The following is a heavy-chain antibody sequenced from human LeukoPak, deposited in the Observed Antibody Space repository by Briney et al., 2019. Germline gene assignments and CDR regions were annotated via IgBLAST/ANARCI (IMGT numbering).Heavy chain of an antibody. CDR3: ARGGLYQDGGAYYSPNNFDY. CDR2: INPNSGGT. CDR1: GYTFTGYY. V-gene: IGHV1-2*02. D-gene: IGHD3-22*01. J-gene: IGHJ4*02. Sequence: GSSVKVSCKASGYTFTGYYVHWVRQAPGQGLEWMGWINPNSGGTTYAQKFQGRVTMTRDTSIGTAYMELRSLRSDDTAMYYCARGGLYQDGGAYYSPNNFDYWGQGTLVTVSS.